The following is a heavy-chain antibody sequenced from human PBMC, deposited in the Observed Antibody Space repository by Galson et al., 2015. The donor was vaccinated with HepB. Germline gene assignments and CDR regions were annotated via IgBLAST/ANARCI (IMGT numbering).Heavy chain of an antibody. CDR2: ISSSSSYI. CDR3: ARLYGTGTNGWSY. V-gene: IGHV3-21*01. Sequence: SLRLSCAASGFTFGSYSMNWVRQAPGKGLEWVSSISSSSSYIYYADSVKGRFTISRDNAKNSLYLQMNSLRAEDTAVYYCARLYGTGTNGWSYWGQGTLVTVSS. D-gene: IGHD3-16*02. CDR1: GFTFGSYS. J-gene: IGHJ4*02.